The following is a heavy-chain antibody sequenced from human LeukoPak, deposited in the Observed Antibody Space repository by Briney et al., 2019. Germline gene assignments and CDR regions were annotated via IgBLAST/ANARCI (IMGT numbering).Heavy chain of an antibody. Sequence: SETLSLTCTVSGGSIRSYYWSWIRQPPGKGLEWIGYIHYSGSTKYNPSLKSRVTISVDTSKNQFSLKLSSVTAADTAVYYCAREVDGHFDYWGQGTLVTVSS. V-gene: IGHV4-59*01. CDR1: GGSIRSYY. CDR3: AREVDGHFDY. D-gene: IGHD5-24*01. J-gene: IGHJ4*02. CDR2: IHYSGST.